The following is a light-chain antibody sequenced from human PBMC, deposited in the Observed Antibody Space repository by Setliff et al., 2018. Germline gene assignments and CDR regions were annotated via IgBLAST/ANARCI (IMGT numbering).Light chain of an antibody. CDR1: SSNIGTNT. V-gene: IGLV1-44*01. CDR2: NNN. CDR3: CSYTGTETPYV. J-gene: IGLJ1*01. Sequence: QSVLTQPPSASGTPGQRVTISCSGSSSNIGTNTVNWYQPLPGTAPKLLIYNNNQRPSGVPDRFSGSKSGNTASLTISGLQPEDEADYYCCSYTGTETPYVFGIGTKVTVL.